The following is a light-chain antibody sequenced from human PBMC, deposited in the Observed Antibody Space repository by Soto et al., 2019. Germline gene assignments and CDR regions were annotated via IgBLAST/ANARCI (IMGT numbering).Light chain of an antibody. Sequence: QSALTQAASVSGSPGQSITISCTGTSSDIGAYHYVSWYQQRPGKAPKLMIYAVNNRPSGISNRFSGSKSGNTASLTISGLQAEDEAVYYCFSYTTSDTVLFGGRTKLTVL. V-gene: IGLV2-14*01. CDR2: AVN. CDR3: FSYTTSDTVL. CDR1: SSDIGAYHY. J-gene: IGLJ2*01.